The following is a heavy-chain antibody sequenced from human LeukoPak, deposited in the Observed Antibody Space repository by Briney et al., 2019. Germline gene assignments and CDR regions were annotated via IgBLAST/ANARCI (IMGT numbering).Heavy chain of an antibody. CDR3: ARPRTRLAWFDP. V-gene: IGHV4-34*01. J-gene: IGHJ5*02. CDR2: INHSGST. Sequence: PSETLSLTCAVYGGSFSGYYWSWIRQPPGKGLEWIGEINHSGSTNYNPSLKSRVTISVDTSKNQFSLKLRSVTAADTAVYYCARPRTRLAWFDPWGQGTLVTVSS. CDR1: GGSFSGYY. D-gene: IGHD6-19*01.